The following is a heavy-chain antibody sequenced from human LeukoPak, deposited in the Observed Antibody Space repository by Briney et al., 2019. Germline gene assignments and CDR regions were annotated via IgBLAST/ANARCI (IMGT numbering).Heavy chain of an antibody. CDR2: ITSSGTTT. V-gene: IGHV3-11*01. CDR3: VGDQVGPNDAFGF. D-gene: IGHD1-26*01. J-gene: IGHJ3*01. CDR1: GFPFSDYS. Sequence: GGSLRLSCAASGFPFSDYSMSWVRQAPGKGLEGVSYITSSGTTTYYADSVKGRFTISRDNARNSLYLRMNSLRVEDTAVYFCVGDQVGPNDAFGFWGQGTMVTVSS.